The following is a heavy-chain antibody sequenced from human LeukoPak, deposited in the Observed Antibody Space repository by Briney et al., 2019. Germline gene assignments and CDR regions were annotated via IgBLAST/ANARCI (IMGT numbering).Heavy chain of an antibody. J-gene: IGHJ4*02. Sequence: GGSLRLSCAASGFTFSNAWMSCVRQAPGKGLEWVGRIKSKTDGGTTDYAATVKGRFTISRDNSKNTLYLKINSLKTEHTAVYYCTTDDYYDSSGYYSDYWGQGTLVTVSS. CDR2: IKSKTDGGTT. CDR1: GFTFSNAW. V-gene: IGHV3-15*01. D-gene: IGHD3-22*01. CDR3: TTDDYYDSSGYYSDY.